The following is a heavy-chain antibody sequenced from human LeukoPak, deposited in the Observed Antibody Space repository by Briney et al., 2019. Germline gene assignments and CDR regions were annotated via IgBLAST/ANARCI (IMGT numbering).Heavy chain of an antibody. CDR3: ARGQVGPLTRNAFDI. CDR2: IYYSGST. V-gene: IGHV4-59*01. D-gene: IGHD1-26*01. CDR1: GGSISSYY. Sequence: KPSETLSLTCTVSGGSISSYYWSWIRQPPGKGLEWIGYIYYSGSTNYNPSLKSRVTISVDTSKNQFSLKLSSVSAADTAVYYCARGQVGPLTRNAFDIWGQGTMVTVSS. J-gene: IGHJ3*02.